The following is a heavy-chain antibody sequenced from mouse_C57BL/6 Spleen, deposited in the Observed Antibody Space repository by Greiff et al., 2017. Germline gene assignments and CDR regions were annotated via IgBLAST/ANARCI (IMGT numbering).Heavy chain of an antibody. D-gene: IGHD1-1*01. CDR3: AIASVVEGYWYFDV. CDR1: GYTFTTYP. CDR2: FNPYNDDT. V-gene: IGHV1-47*01. Sequence: QVQLQQSGAELVKPGASVKMSCKASGYTFTTYPIEWMKQTHGKSLEWIGNFNPYNDDTKYNEKFKGKATLTVEKSSSTVYLELSRLTSDDSAVYYCAIASVVEGYWYFDVWGTGTTVTVSS. J-gene: IGHJ1*03.